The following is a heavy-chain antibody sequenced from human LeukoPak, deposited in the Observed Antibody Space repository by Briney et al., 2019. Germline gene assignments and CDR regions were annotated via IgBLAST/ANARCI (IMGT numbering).Heavy chain of an antibody. CDR3: ARDVQELQH. CDR2: IYYSGST. V-gene: IGHV4-59*01. Sequence: SETLSLTCTVSGGSISSYYLSWIRQPPGKGLEWIGYIYYSGSTNHNPSLKSRVTISVDTSKNQFSLKLSSVTAADTAVYYCARDVQELQHWGQGTLVTVSS. D-gene: IGHD3-10*02. J-gene: IGHJ1*01. CDR1: GGSISSYY.